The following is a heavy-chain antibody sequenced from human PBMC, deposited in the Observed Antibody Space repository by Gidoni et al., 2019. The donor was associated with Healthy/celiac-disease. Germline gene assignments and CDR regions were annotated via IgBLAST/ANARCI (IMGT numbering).Heavy chain of an antibody. CDR3: ARGGDEFDILTGYFFDY. Sequence: EVQLVESGGGLVQPGGSLRLSCAASGFTFSSYWMSWVRQAPGKGLEWVANIKQDGSEKYYVDSVKGRFTISRDNAKNSLYLQMNSLRAEDTAVYYCARGGDEFDILTGYFFDYWGQGTLVTVSS. CDR1: GFTFSSYW. J-gene: IGHJ4*02. D-gene: IGHD3-9*01. V-gene: IGHV3-7*05. CDR2: IKQDGSEK.